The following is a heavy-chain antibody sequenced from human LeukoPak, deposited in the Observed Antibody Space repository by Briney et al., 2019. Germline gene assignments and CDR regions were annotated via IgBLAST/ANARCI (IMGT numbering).Heavy chain of an antibody. CDR1: GFTFSRFW. V-gene: IGHV3-7*01. CDR3: AFNDYGERGANFDY. Sequence: GGSLRLSCAASGFTFSRFWMAWVRQAIGKGLEWVANIKQDGSEKYYVDSVKGRFTISRDNAKNSLYLQMNSLRVEDTAVYYCAFNDYGERGANFDYWGQGTLVTVSS. J-gene: IGHJ4*02. CDR2: IKQDGSEK. D-gene: IGHD4-17*01.